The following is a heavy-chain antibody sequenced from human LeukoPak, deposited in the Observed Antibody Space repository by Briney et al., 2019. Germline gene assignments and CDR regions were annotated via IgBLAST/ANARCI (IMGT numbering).Heavy chain of an antibody. CDR1: GFTFSNYA. V-gene: IGHV3-30*02. D-gene: IGHD6-13*01. CDR3: AKDSSGSSWYWDY. J-gene: IGHJ4*02. Sequence: AGESLRLSCAASGFTFSNYAMSWVRQAPGKGLEWVTFIRYDGSNKYYADSVKGRFTISRDNAKNTLYLQMNSLRTEDTAVYYCAKDSSGSSWYWDYWGQGTLVTVSS. CDR2: IRYDGSNK.